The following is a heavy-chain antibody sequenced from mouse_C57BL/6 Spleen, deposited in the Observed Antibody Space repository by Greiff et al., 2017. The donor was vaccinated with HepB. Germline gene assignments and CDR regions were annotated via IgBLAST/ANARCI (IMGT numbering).Heavy chain of an antibody. D-gene: IGHD1-1*01. CDR2: IDPATGGT. V-gene: IGHV1-15*01. CDR1: GYTFTDYE. J-gene: IGHJ2*01. Sequence: QVQLQQSGAELVRPGASVTLSCKASGYTFTDYEMHWVKQTPVHGLEWIGAIDPATGGTAYNQKFKGKAILTADKSSSTAYMELRSLTSEDSAVYYYTREGAHYDDSIYEGYFDYWGQGTTLTVSS. CDR3: TREGAHYDDSIYEGYFDY.